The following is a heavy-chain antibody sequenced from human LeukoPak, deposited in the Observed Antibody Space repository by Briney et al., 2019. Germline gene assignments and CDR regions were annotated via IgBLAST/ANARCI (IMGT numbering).Heavy chain of an antibody. D-gene: IGHD3-9*01. CDR1: AYSSSSGYH. CDR2: ISYDGSNK. CDR3: ARGDYDILTGYSSSFDY. Sequence: PSETLSLTCTAPAYSSSSGYHWGWIRQPPGKGLEWVAVISYDGSNKYYADSVKGRFTISRDNSKNTLYLQMNSLRAEDTAVYYCARGDYDILTGYSSSFDYWGQGTLVTVSS. J-gene: IGHJ4*02. V-gene: IGHV3-30*03.